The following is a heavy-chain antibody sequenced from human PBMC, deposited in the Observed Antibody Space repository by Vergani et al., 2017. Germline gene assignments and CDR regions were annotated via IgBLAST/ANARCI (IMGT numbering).Heavy chain of an antibody. Sequence: QVQLVQSGAEVKKPGASVKVSCKASGYTFTGYYMHWVRQAPGQGLEWMGWINPNSGGTNYAQKFQGRVTMTRDTSISTAYMELGRLRSDDTAVYYCARVAAAGTLLGAFDIWGQGTMVTVSS. J-gene: IGHJ3*02. CDR2: INPNSGGT. V-gene: IGHV1-2*02. CDR3: ARVAAAGTLLGAFDI. CDR1: GYTFTGYY. D-gene: IGHD6-13*01.